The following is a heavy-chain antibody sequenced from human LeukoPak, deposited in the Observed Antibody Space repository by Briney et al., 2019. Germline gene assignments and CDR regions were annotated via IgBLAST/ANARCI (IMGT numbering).Heavy chain of an antibody. J-gene: IGHJ4*02. V-gene: IGHV4-61*10. D-gene: IGHD2-2*01. CDR1: GGSISSGNYY. CDR2: IYISGST. Sequence: PSETLSLTCTVSGGSISSGNYYWTWIRQPAGKGLEWIGHIYISGSTDYNPSLMSRVTISVDTSKNQFSLKLNSVTAADTAVYYCASTPFSSWSDHYYFDYWGQGTLVTVSS. CDR3: ASTPFSSWSDHYYFDY.